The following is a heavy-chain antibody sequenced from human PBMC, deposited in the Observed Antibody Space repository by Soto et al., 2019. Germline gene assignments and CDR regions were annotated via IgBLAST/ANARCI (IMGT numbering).Heavy chain of an antibody. CDR3: ARRMWGYDIAGCYYIGTQSASPSYYYYYMDV. J-gene: IGHJ6*03. D-gene: IGHD3-3*01. V-gene: IGHV1-8*01. Sequence: ASVKVSCKASGYTFTSYDINWVRQATGQGLEWMGWMNPNSGNTGYAQKFQGRVTMTRNTSISTAYMELSSLGSEDTAVYYWARRMWGYDIAGCYYIGTQSASPSYYYYYMDVWGKGTTVTVSS. CDR2: MNPNSGNT. CDR1: GYTFTSYD.